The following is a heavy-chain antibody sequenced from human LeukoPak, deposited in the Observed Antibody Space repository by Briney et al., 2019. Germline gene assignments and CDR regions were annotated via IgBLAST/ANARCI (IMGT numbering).Heavy chain of an antibody. Sequence: GGSLRLSCATSGFAFSDYWMHWVRQAPGKGLVWVSRIISDGSSASYADSVKGRFTISRDNSKNTLYLQMNSLRAEDTAVYYCARDTQYYDFWSGSRSYGMDVWGQGTTVTVSS. V-gene: IGHV3-74*01. CDR2: IISDGSSA. CDR3: ARDTQYYDFWSGSRSYGMDV. J-gene: IGHJ6*02. CDR1: GFAFSDYW. D-gene: IGHD3-3*01.